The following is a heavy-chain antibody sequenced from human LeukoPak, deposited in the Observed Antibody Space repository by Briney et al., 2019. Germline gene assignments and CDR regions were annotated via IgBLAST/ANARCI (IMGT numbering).Heavy chain of an antibody. CDR1: GGSISSSSYY. CDR2: IYYSGST. J-gene: IGHJ4*02. CDR3: ASFPGYSYGYY. V-gene: IGHV4-39*07. D-gene: IGHD5-18*01. Sequence: SETLSLTCTVSGGSISSSSYYWGWIRQPPGKGLEWIGSIYYSGSTYYNPSLKSRVTISVDTSKNQFSLKLSSVTAADTAVYYCASFPGYSYGYYWGQGTLVTVSS.